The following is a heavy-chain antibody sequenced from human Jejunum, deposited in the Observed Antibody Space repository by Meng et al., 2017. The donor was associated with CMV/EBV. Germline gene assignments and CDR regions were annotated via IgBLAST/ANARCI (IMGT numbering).Heavy chain of an antibody. Sequence: FIFSTYSMHWVRQTTGKGLEWVAFIRFDGNDKRYVDSVKGRFTISRDNSKDTVYLEMNSLRLEDTAVYYCAKDFYSDFLGEVFDYWGQGTRVTVSS. CDR1: FIFSTYS. CDR3: AKDFYSDFLGEVFDY. J-gene: IGHJ4*02. D-gene: IGHD2-15*01. CDR2: IRFDGNDK. V-gene: IGHV3-30*02.